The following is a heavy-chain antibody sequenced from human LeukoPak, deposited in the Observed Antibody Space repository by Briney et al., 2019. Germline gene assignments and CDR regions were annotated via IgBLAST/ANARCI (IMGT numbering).Heavy chain of an antibody. J-gene: IGHJ4*02. V-gene: IGHV3-20*04. CDR3: ARDHSSGWYNYFDY. Sequence: PGGSLRLSCAASGFTFDDYGMSWVRQASGKGLEWVSGINWNGGSTGYADSVKGRFTISRDNAKNSLYLQMNSLRAEDTALYYCARDHSSGWYNYFDYWGQGTLVTVSS. CDR1: GFTFDDYG. D-gene: IGHD6-19*01. CDR2: INWNGGST.